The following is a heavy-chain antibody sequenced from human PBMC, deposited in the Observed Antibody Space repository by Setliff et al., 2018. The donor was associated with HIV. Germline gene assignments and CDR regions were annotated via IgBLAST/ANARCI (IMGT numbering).Heavy chain of an antibody. CDR1: GGSISSSSYF. CDR3: ARDGPAAGTDDFDY. D-gene: IGHD6-13*01. CDR2: LYYGGNT. V-gene: IGHV4-39*07. J-gene: IGHJ4*02. Sequence: SETLSLTCTVSGGSISSSSYFWGWVRQPPGKGLEWIGILYYGGNTFYNPSLKSRFTISRDESKNTLYLQMNSLRAEDTAVYYCARDGPAAGTDDFDYWGQGTQVTVSS.